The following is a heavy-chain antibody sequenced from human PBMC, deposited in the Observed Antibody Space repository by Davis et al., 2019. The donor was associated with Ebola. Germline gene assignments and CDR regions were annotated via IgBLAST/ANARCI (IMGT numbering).Heavy chain of an antibody. CDR3: AKGGDYYGSGSYGDY. J-gene: IGHJ4*02. Sequence: GESLKISCAASGFTFSSYSMNWVRQAPGKGLEWVSSISSSSSYIYYADSVKGRFTISRDNAKNSLYLQMNSLRAEDTAVYYCAKGGDYYGSGSYGDYWGQGTLVTVSS. V-gene: IGHV3-21*04. CDR2: ISSSSSYI. D-gene: IGHD3-10*01. CDR1: GFTFSSYS.